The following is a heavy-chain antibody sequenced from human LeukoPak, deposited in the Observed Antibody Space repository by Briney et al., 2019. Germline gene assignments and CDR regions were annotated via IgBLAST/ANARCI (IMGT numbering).Heavy chain of an antibody. CDR3: ARDNSVRDEAWWFNP. CDR1: GYTFTSYG. D-gene: IGHD5-24*01. Sequence: ASVKVSCKASGYTFTSYGINWVRQAPGQGPEWMGVISPSGGSTTYAQKFQGRVTLTRDMSTSTDYLELSSLRSEDTDVYYCARDNSVRDEAWWFNPWGQGTLVTVSS. CDR2: ISPSGGST. J-gene: IGHJ5*02. V-gene: IGHV1-46*01.